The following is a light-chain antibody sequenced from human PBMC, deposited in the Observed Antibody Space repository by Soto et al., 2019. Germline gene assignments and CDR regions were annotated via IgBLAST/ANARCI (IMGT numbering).Light chain of an antibody. CDR1: QSISSY. V-gene: IGKV1-39*01. Sequence: DTQMTQSPLFLSASVGDRVTSTCRASQSISSYVNWYQHKPGKAPKLLIYAASRLQSGVPSRFSGSGSGTDFTLTISILQPEDFATYYCQQTYNTPLAFGQGIRLEIK. J-gene: IGKJ5*01. CDR2: AAS. CDR3: QQTYNTPLA.